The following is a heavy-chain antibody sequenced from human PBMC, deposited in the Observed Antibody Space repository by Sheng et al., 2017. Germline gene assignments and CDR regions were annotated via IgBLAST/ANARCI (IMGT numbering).Heavy chain of an antibody. J-gene: IGHJ6*02. CDR2: INHSGST. D-gene: IGHD2-2*02. CDR3: ARGDRKPVRGGAAIARRGGYYYYGMDV. V-gene: IGHV4-34*01. CDR1: GGSFSGYY. Sequence: QVQLQQWGAGLLKPSETLSLTCAVYGGSFSGYYWSWIRQPPGKGLEWIGEINHSGSTNYNPSLKSRVTISVDTSKNQFSLKLSSVTAADTAVYYCARGDRKPVRGGAAIARRGGYYYYGMDVWGQGTTVTV.